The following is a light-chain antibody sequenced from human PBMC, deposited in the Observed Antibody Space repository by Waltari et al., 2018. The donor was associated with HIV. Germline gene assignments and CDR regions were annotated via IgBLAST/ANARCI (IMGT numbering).Light chain of an antibody. CDR1: SSTIGATF. CDR3: ATWDDRLSAWL. CDR2: RTE. V-gene: IGLV1-47*01. Sequence: QSQLTQPPSISGAPGQRVAISCSGPSSTIGATFVYWYQQFPGMAPRLLIYRTEQRPSGIPDRVSSSKSGTSASLAISGLRAEDEADYYCATWDDRLSAWLFGGGTKLTVL. J-gene: IGLJ2*01.